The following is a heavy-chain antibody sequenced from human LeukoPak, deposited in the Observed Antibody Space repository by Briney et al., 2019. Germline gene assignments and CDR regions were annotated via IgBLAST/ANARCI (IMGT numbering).Heavy chain of an antibody. D-gene: IGHD1-26*01. CDR3: ARIVGASPNYYYYMDV. CDR1: EFPLRNYW. CDR2: IKQDGSEK. J-gene: IGHJ6*03. V-gene: IGHV3-7*01. Sequence: GGSLRLSCTTFEFPLRNYWMSWVRQAPGKGLEWVANIKQDGSEKYYVDSVKGRFTISRDNAKNSLYLQMNSLRAEDTAVYYCARIVGASPNYYYYMDVWGKGTTVTVSS.